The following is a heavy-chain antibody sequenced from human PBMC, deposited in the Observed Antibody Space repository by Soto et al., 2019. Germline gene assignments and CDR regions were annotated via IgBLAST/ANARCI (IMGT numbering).Heavy chain of an antibody. V-gene: IGHV3-23*01. D-gene: IGHD6-19*01. CDR1: GFTFSSYA. CDR2: ISGSGGST. CDR3: ARRSSGWYFDY. J-gene: IGHJ4*02. Sequence: EVQLLESGGGLVQPGGSLRLSCAAPGFTFSSYAMNWVRQAPGKGLEWVSVISGSGGSTYYADSVKGRFTISRDNSKNTLYLQMNSLRGEDTAVYYCARRSSGWYFDYWGQGTLVTVFS.